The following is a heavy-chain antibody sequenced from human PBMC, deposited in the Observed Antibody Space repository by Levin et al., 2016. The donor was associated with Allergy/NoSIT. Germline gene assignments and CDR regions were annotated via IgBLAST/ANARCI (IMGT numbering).Heavy chain of an antibody. CDR2: IYYSGST. CDR3: ARDRYYYDSSGYYYFDY. D-gene: IGHD3-22*01. V-gene: IGHV4-30-4*01. CDR1: GGSISSGDYY. J-gene: IGHJ4*02. Sequence: SETLSLTCTVSGGSISSGDYYWSWIRQPPGKGLEWIGYIYYSGSTYYNPSLKSRVTISVDTSKNQFSLKLSSVTAADTAVYYCARDRYYYDSSGYYYFDYWGQGTLVTVSS.